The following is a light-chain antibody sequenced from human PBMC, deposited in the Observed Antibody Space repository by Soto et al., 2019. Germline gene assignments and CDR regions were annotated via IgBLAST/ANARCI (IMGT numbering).Light chain of an antibody. Sequence: EIVMTQSPATLSVSPGERATLSCRASQSVRSDLAWYQQKPGQAPRLLIYAASTRATGIAARFSGSGSGTEFTLTISSLQSEDFAVYYCQQYHDWLTFGGGTKVDIK. CDR3: QQYHDWLT. CDR1: QSVRSD. J-gene: IGKJ4*01. V-gene: IGKV3-15*01. CDR2: AAS.